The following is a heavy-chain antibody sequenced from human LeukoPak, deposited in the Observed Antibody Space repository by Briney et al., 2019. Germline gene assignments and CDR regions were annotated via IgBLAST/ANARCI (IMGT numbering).Heavy chain of an antibody. CDR1: GYIFTNYA. J-gene: IGHJ4*02. CDR2: IIAGNGKT. V-gene: IGHV1-3*01. Sequence: GASVKVSCKASGYIFTNYAIHWVRQAPGQRLEWMGWIIAGNGKTQYSQGGVTFTWDTSATTVYMELNSLRYEDSAVYYCARDYYASETHIPGGYWGQGTLVTVSS. D-gene: IGHD3-10*01. CDR3: ARDYYASETHIPGGY.